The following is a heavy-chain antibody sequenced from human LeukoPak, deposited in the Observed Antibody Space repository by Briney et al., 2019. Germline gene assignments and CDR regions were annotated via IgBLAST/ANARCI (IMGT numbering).Heavy chain of an antibody. D-gene: IGHD5-24*01. CDR3: ARGTSINYGPADY. V-gene: IGHV4-30-4*01. Sequence: SETLSLTCTVSGGSISSGDYYWSWIRQPPGKGLEWIGYIYYSGSTYYNPSLKSRVTISVDTSKNQFSLKLSSVTAADTAVYYCARGTSINYGPADYWGQGTLVTVSS. CDR2: IYYSGST. CDR1: GGSISSGDYY. J-gene: IGHJ4*02.